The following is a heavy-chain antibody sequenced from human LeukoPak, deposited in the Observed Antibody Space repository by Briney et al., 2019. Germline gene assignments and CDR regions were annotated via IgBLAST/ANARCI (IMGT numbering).Heavy chain of an antibody. V-gene: IGHV1-2*02. CDR2: INPNSGGT. J-gene: IGHJ6*03. Sequence: ASVKVSCKASGYTFTGYYMHWVRQAPGQGLEWMGWINPNSGGTNYAQKFQGRVTMTRDTTISTAYMELSRLRSDDTAVYYCARDVCGGDCYSYNYYYMDVWGKGTTVTVSS. D-gene: IGHD2-21*01. CDR1: GYTFTGYY. CDR3: ARDVCGGDCYSYNYYYMDV.